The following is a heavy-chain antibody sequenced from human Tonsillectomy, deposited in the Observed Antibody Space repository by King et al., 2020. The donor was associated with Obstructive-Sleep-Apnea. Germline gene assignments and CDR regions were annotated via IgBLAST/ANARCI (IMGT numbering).Heavy chain of an antibody. Sequence: VQLVESGGALVQPGGSLRLSCAASGFTFSSYWMHWVRQAPGKGLVWGSRINPDGSVAIYADSVKGRFTISRDNAKNTLYLQMNDLRPGDTARYYCARPTVTLEYWGQGSQVTVSS. J-gene: IGHJ4*02. CDR3: ARPTVTLEY. CDR2: INPDGSVA. V-gene: IGHV3-74*01. D-gene: IGHD4-17*01. CDR1: GFTFSSYW.